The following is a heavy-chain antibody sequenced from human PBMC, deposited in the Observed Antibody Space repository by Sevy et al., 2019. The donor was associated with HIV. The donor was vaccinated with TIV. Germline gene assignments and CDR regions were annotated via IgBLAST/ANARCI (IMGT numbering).Heavy chain of an antibody. CDR2: IKSKTDGGTT. V-gene: IGHV3-15*01. J-gene: IGHJ2*01. D-gene: IGHD3-3*01. Sequence: GGSLRLSCAASGLTFSNAWMTWVRQAPGKGLEWVGRIKSKTDGGTTDYAAPVKGRFTISRDDSKNTLYLQMNSLKTEDTAVYYCTTKSDFWSGYQYFDLWGRGTVVTVSS. CDR3: TTKSDFWSGYQYFDL. CDR1: GLTFSNAW.